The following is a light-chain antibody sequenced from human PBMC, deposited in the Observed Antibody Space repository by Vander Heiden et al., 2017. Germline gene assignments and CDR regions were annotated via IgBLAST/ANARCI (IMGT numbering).Light chain of an antibody. CDR3: QSADSSGTWV. J-gene: IGLJ3*02. Sequence: SYELTQPPSVSVSPGQTARITCSGDALPKHYAFWYQQKPGQAPVLMIYKDSERPSGIPERFSGSSSGTTVTLTISGGQAEDEADYYCQSADSSGTWVFGGGTKLTVL. CDR2: KDS. CDR1: ALPKHY. V-gene: IGLV3-25*03.